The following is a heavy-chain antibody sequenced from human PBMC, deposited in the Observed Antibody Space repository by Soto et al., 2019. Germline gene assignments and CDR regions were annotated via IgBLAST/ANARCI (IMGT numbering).Heavy chain of an antibody. CDR2: INHSGST. CDR3: ARGPLWGSSWPGYRHLDY. J-gene: IGHJ4*02. Sequence: PSETLSLTCAVYGGSFSGYYWSWIRQPPGKGLEWIGEINHSGSTNYNPSLKSRVTISVDTPKNQFSLKLSSVTAADTAVYYCARGPLWGSSWPGYRHLDYWGQGTLVTVSS. V-gene: IGHV4-34*01. D-gene: IGHD6-13*01. CDR1: GGSFSGYY.